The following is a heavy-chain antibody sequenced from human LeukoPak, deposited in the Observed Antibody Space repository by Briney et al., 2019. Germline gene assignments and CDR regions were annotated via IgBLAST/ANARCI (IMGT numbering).Heavy chain of an antibody. J-gene: IGHJ3*02. CDR1: GYSISSGYY. Sequence: SETLSLTCAVSGYSISSGYYWGWIRQPPGKGLEWIGSIYHSGSTCYNPSLKSRVTISVDTSKNQFSLKLSSVTAADTAVYYCARPDVYCSSTSCLDAFDIWGQGTMVTVSS. D-gene: IGHD2-2*01. CDR3: ARPDVYCSSTSCLDAFDI. V-gene: IGHV4-38-2*01. CDR2: IYHSGST.